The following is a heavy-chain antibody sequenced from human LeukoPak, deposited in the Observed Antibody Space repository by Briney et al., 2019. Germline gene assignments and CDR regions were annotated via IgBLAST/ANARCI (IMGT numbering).Heavy chain of an antibody. CDR2: IIPIFGTA. Sequence: ASVKVSCKASGGTFSGYAISWVRQAPGQGLEWMGGIIPIFGTANYAQKFQGRVTITADESTSTAYMELSSMRSEDTAVYYCARVKTGPWYSSGWYTGGDCDYWGQGTLVTVSS. D-gene: IGHD6-19*01. V-gene: IGHV1-69*13. J-gene: IGHJ4*02. CDR3: ARVKTGPWYSSGWYTGGDCDY. CDR1: GGTFSGYA.